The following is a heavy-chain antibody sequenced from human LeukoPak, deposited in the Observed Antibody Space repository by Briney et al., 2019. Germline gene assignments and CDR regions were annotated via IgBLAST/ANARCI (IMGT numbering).Heavy chain of an antibody. CDR3: AALGITMIGGV. CDR1: GFTFSSYA. Sequence: PGGSLRLCCAASGFTFSSYAMSWVRQAPGKGLERVSDISGSGGSTYYADSVKGRFTISSDNAKNPLYLQMNSLRAEDTAVYYCAALGITMIGGVWGKGSTVTISS. V-gene: IGHV3-23*01. CDR2: ISGSGGST. J-gene: IGHJ6*04. D-gene: IGHD3-10*02.